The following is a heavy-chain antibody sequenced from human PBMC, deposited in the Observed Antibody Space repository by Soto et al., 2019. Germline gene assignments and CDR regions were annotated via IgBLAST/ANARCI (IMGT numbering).Heavy chain of an antibody. CDR1: GSPVTSYP. Sequence: ASVKALTTASGSPVTSYPLHWVRPAPGQRLEWMGGINADNGDTKYSQKFQGRVTITRDTSAMTAYIELSSLRSEDKALYYYAREWAHYESNGRGEYWG. D-gene: IGHD3-22*01. V-gene: IGHV1-3*01. CDR2: INADNGDT. J-gene: IGHJ4*01. CDR3: AREWAHYESNGRGEY.